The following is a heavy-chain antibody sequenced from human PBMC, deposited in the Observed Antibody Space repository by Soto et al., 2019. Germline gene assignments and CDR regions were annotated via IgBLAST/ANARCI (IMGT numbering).Heavy chain of an antibody. V-gene: IGHV4-59*08. J-gene: IGHJ4*02. CDR3: ARSMYSSGWYVGAYFDY. D-gene: IGHD6-19*01. CDR1: GGSISSYY. Sequence: SETLSLTCTVSGGSISSYYWSWIRQPPGKGLEWIGYIYYSGSTNYNPSLKSRVTISVDTSKNQFSLKLSSVTAADTAVYYCARSMYSSGWYVGAYFDYWGQGTLVTVSS. CDR2: IYYSGST.